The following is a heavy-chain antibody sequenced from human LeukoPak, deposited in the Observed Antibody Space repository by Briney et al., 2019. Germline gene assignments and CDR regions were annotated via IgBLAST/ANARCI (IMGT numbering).Heavy chain of an antibody. Sequence: GGSLRLSCAASGFTVSSNYMSWVRQAPGKGLEWVSVIYSGGSTYYADSVKGRFTISRHNSKNTLYLQMNSLRAEDTAVYYCARDKQQLVESGPRYYYYYGMDVWGQGTTVTVSS. D-gene: IGHD6-13*01. CDR1: GFTVSSNY. V-gene: IGHV3-53*04. CDR2: IYSGGST. J-gene: IGHJ6*02. CDR3: ARDKQQLVESGPRYYYYYGMDV.